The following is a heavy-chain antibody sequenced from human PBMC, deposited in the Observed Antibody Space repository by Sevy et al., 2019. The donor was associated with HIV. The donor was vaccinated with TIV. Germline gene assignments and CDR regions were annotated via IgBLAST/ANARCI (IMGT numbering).Heavy chain of an antibody. V-gene: IGHV3-7*01. Sequence: GGSLRLSCAASGFTFSSYWMSWVRQAPGKGLEWVANIKQDGSEKYYVDSVKGRFTISRDNAKNSLYLQMNSLRAEDTAGYYCARVRCSSTSCFIYYYYYGMDVWGQGTTVTVSS. D-gene: IGHD2-2*01. CDR1: GFTFSSYW. CDR2: IKQDGSEK. CDR3: ARVRCSSTSCFIYYYYYGMDV. J-gene: IGHJ6*02.